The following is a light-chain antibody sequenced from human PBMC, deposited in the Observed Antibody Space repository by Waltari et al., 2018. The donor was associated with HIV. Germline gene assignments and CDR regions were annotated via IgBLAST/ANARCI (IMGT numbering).Light chain of an antibody. J-gene: IGLJ2*01. CDR3: SSYANKNGFYVV. V-gene: IGLV2-8*01. CDR2: EVT. Sequence: QSALTQPPSASGSPGQSVTIPCTGTNSDIGRYNYFSCYQQHPGKAPKLVISEVTKRPSGVPGRFSGSKSGTTASLTVSGLQAEDEADYYCSSYANKNGFYVVFGGGTRLTVL. CDR1: NSDIGRYNY.